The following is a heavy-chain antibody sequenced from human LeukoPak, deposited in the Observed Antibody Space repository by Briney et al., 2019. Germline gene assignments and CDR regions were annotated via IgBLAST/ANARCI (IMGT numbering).Heavy chain of an antibody. V-gene: IGHV1-46*01. CDR3: ARDGLNYVSRSLPYY. Sequence: ASVKVSCKASGYTFSDYYIHWVRQAPGQGLEWMATFNPSGNSTNYAQNFQGRVTVTGDTSTSSVYMELSSLRSEDTAVYYCARDGLNYVSRSLPYYWGQGNLVTVSS. J-gene: IGHJ4*02. CDR2: FNPSGNST. CDR1: GYTFSDYY. D-gene: IGHD3-10*01.